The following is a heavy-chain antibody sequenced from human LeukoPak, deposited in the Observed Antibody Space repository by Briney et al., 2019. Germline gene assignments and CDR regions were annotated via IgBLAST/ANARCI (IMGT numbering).Heavy chain of an antibody. Sequence: SETLSLTCTVSGGSISSSSYYWGWIRQPPGKGLEWIGSIYYSGSTYYSPTLKSRVTISVDTSKSQFSLKLSSVTAADTAMYYCASLPRYCSGGTCRDTFDIWGQGTMVTVSS. CDR3: ASLPRYCSGGTCRDTFDI. D-gene: IGHD2-15*01. V-gene: IGHV4-39*01. CDR2: IYYSGST. J-gene: IGHJ3*02. CDR1: GGSISSSSYY.